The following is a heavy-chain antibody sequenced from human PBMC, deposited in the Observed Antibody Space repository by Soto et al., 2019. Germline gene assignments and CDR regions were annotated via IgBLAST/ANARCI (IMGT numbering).Heavy chain of an antibody. CDR1: GYTFSSYD. CDR3: ARVRYSPSHNWFDP. Sequence: QVQLVQSGAEVKKPGASVEVSCKASGYTFSSYDINWVRQAPGQGLEWMGWMNPNSGHTGSAQKFRGRVTMTRNTSISTAYMELSSLTSEDTAVYYCARVRYSPSHNWFDPWGQGTLVTVSS. V-gene: IGHV1-8*01. D-gene: IGHD5-18*01. CDR2: MNPNSGHT. J-gene: IGHJ5*02.